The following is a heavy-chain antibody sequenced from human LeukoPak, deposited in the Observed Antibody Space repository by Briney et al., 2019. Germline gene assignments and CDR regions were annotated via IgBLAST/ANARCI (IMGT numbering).Heavy chain of an antibody. V-gene: IGHV4-39*07. CDR1: GGSISTSSYY. CDR2: IFYSGST. Sequence: PSETLSLTCTVSGGSISTSSYYWGWVRQPPGKGLEWIGNIFYSGSTYYSPSLKSRVTISLDTSRNQFSLKLNSVTAADTAVYYCAQSNGYALVDIWGQVTMVTVSS. J-gene: IGHJ3*02. D-gene: IGHD3-16*01. CDR3: AQSNGYALVDI.